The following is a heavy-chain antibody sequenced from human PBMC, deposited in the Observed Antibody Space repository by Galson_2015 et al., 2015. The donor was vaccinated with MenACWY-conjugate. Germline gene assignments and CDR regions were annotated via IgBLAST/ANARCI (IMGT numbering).Heavy chain of an antibody. V-gene: IGHV3-23*01. D-gene: IGHD3-3*01. Sequence: SLRLSCAASGFMFTTCAMSWVRQAPGKGLEWVSAISGSGGITYYADSVKGRFTISRDNSKNTLYLQINSLRAEDTAVYYCANSPPLYDFWSDYYNAFHTWGQGTLVTVSS. CDR1: GFMFTTCA. J-gene: IGHJ1*01. CDR2: ISGSGGIT. CDR3: ANSPPLYDFWSDYYNAFHT.